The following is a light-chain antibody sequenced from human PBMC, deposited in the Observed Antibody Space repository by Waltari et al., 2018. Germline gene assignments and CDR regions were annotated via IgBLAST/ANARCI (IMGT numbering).Light chain of an antibody. CDR3: QQRNNWPLS. CDR1: KSAIVY. V-gene: IGKV3-11*01. Sequence: IGLTQSPATLSLSPGERATLSCRANKSAIVYLAWYQQKPGQAPRLLIYDASKRATGIPARFSASGSGTDFTLTISSLEPEDSAVYYCQQRNNWPLSFGGGTKVEIK. CDR2: DAS. J-gene: IGKJ4*01.